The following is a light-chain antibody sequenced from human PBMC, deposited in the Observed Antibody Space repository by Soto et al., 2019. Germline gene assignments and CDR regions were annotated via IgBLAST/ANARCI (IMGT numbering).Light chain of an antibody. V-gene: IGLV1-51*01. CDR1: SSNIGNNS. Sequence: QSVLTQPPSVSAAPGQKVTISCSGSSSNIGNNSVSWYQHLPGTAPKFLIYDNNERPSGIPDRFSASKSGTSATLGITGLQTGDEADYYCVTWDSGLXAVLXXGGTKXTVL. CDR3: VTWDSGLXAVL. CDR2: DNN. J-gene: IGLJ3*02.